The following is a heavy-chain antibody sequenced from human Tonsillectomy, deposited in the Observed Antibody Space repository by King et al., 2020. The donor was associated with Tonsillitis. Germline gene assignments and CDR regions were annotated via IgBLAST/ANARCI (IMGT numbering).Heavy chain of an antibody. V-gene: IGHV4-59*01. Sequence: VQLQESGPGLVKPSETLSLTCTVSGGSISSYYWSWIRQPPGKGLEWIGYIYYSGSTNYNPSLKSRVTISVDTSKTQFSLKLSSVTAADTAVYYCARGEEGCSSTSCYGEFDYWGQGTLVTVSS. CDR1: GGSISSYY. D-gene: IGHD2-2*01. CDR3: ARGEEGCSSTSCYGEFDY. CDR2: IYYSGST. J-gene: IGHJ4*02.